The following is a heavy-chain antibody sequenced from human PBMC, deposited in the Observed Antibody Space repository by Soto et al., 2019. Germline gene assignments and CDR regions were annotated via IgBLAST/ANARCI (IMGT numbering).Heavy chain of an antibody. V-gene: IGHV1-2*02. D-gene: IGHD6-13*01. CDR2: INPNSGNT. CDR1: GYTFTGYY. Sequence: ASVKVSCKASGYTFTGYYMHWVRQAPGQGLEWMGWINPNSGNTKYSQKFQGRVTITRDTSASTAYMELSSLRSEDTAVYYCAREGSSSWYDLNWFDPWGQGTLVTVSS. J-gene: IGHJ5*02. CDR3: AREGSSSWYDLNWFDP.